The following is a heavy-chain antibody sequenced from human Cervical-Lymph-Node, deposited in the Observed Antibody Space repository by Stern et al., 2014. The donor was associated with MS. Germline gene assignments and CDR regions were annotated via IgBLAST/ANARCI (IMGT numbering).Heavy chain of an antibody. D-gene: IGHD2-21*02. CDR3: ARGAYCGGDCYWGWFDS. J-gene: IGHJ5*01. CDR1: GGTFSDYA. Sequence: VQLVESGAEVTKPGSSVKVSCKASGGTFSDYAISWVRQAPGQGIEWMGGIIPIFGSTDYAQNFQGRVTITADESTTTAYMDLSSLRSEDTAVYYCARGAYCGGDCYWGWFDSWGQGTLVTVSS. CDR2: IIPIFGST. V-gene: IGHV1-69*01.